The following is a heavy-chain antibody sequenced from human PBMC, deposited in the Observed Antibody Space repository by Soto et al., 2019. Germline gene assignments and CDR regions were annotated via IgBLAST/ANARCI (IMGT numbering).Heavy chain of an antibody. CDR2: IYYSGST. CDR1: GGSISSSSYY. Sequence: PSETLSLTCTVSGGSISSSSYYRGWIRQPPGKGLEWIGSIYYSGSTYYNPSLKSRVTISVDTSKNQFSLKLSSVTAADTAVYYCAREGAWNGVHTRHWFDPWGQGTLVTVSS. D-gene: IGHD1-1*01. CDR3: AREGAWNGVHTRHWFDP. V-gene: IGHV4-39*02. J-gene: IGHJ5*02.